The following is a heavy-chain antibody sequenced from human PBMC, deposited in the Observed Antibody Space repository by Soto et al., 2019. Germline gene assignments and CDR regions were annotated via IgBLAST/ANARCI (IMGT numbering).Heavy chain of an antibody. V-gene: IGHV3-30*18. J-gene: IGHJ5*02. CDR1: GFSFSTYG. Sequence: LRLSCAASGFSFSTYGMHWVRQAPGKGLEWVATISYDGGNKFYADSAKGRFTISRDNSKNTLYLQMNSLRANDTAVYYCSKDSSVVAAGSGGWFDPWGQGTLVTVSS. CDR3: SKDSSVVAAGSGGWFDP. CDR2: ISYDGGNK. D-gene: IGHD6-13*01.